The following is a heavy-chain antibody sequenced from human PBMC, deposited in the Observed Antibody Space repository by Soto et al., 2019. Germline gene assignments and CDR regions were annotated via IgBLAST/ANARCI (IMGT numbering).Heavy chain of an antibody. D-gene: IGHD3-22*01. CDR2: IYYSGST. CDR1: GGSISSYY. J-gene: IGHJ6*02. V-gene: IGHV4-59*01. CDR3: ARFATYYYDSSGSHYYYYYYGMDV. Sequence: SETLSLTCTVSGGSISSYYWSWIRQPPGKGLEWIGYIYYSGSTNYNPSLKSRVTISVDTSKNQFSLKLSSVTAADTAVYYCARFATYYYDSSGSHYYYYYYGMDVWGQGTTVTVSS.